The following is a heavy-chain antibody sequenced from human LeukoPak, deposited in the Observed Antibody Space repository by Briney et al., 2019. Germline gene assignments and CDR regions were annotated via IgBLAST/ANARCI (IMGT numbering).Heavy chain of an antibody. CDR1: GGSFSGYY. J-gene: IGHJ4*02. CDR3: ARVGVVAATQAIDY. V-gene: IGHV4-34*01. D-gene: IGHD2-15*01. CDR2: INHSGST. Sequence: SETLSLTCAVYGGSFSGYYWSWIRQPPGKGLEWIGEINHSGSTNYNPSLKSRVTISVDTSKTQFSLKLSSVTAADTAVYYCARVGVVAATQAIDYWGQGTLVTVSS.